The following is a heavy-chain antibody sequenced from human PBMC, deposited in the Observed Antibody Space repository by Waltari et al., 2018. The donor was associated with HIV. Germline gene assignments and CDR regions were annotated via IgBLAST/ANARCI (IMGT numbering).Heavy chain of an antibody. CDR2: FDPEDGET. V-gene: IGHV1-24*01. Sequence: QVQLVQSGAEVKKPGASVKVSCKVSGYTLTDLSMHWVRPAPGQGLEWMGGFDPEDGETIYAQKFQGRVTMTEDTSTDTAYMELSSLRSEDTAVYYCATEVVGYSGSPMKAFDIWGQGTMVTVSS. CDR1: GYTLTDLS. CDR3: ATEVVGYSGSPMKAFDI. J-gene: IGHJ3*02. D-gene: IGHD1-26*01.